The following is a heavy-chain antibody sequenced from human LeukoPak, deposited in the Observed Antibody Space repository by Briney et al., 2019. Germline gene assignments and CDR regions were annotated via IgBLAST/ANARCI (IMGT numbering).Heavy chain of an antibody. J-gene: IGHJ4*02. Sequence: SETLSLTCTVSDGSITNYDWSWVRQPPGKGLEFIGHVHYSGTANYNPSLRSRVTISIDTSKKHFFLKLKSVTAADTAVYYCARGYGDFRVEGRYFHSWGQGALVTVSS. CDR2: VHYSGTA. CDR3: ARGYGDFRVEGRYFHS. V-gene: IGHV4-59*01. CDR1: DGSITNYD. D-gene: IGHD4-17*01.